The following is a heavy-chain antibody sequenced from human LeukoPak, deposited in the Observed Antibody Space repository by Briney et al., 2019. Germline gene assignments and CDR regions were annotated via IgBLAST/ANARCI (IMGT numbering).Heavy chain of an antibody. V-gene: IGHV4-34*01. D-gene: IGHD2-2*02. J-gene: IGHJ6*03. Sequence: SETLSLTCAVYGGSFSGYYWSWIRQPPGKGLEWIGEINHSGSTNYNPSLKSRVTISVDTSKNQFSLKLSSVTAADTAVYYCARLLYGYYYYMDVWGKGTTVTVSS. CDR1: GGSFSGYY. CDR3: ARLLYGYYYYMDV. CDR2: INHSGST.